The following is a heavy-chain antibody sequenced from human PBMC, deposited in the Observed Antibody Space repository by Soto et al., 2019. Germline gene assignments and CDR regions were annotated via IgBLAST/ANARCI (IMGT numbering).Heavy chain of an antibody. CDR2: FDPEDGET. D-gene: IGHD3-22*01. V-gene: IGHV1-24*01. J-gene: IGHJ4*02. CDR3: ATLPANYFDSSCYY. Sequence: ASVKVSCKVSGYTLTELSMHWVRQAPGKGLEWMGGFDPEDGETIYAQKFQGRVTMTEDTSTDTAYMELSSLRSEDTAVYYCATLPANYFDSSCYYWGQGTLVTVSS. CDR1: GYTLTELS.